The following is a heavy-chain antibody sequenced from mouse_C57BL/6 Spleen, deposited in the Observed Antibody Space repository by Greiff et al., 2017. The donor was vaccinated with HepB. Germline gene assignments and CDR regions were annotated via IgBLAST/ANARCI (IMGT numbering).Heavy chain of an antibody. CDR3: ARTLGSTSSYFDY. Sequence: QVQLQQSGPELVKPGASVKISCKASGYAFSSSWMNWVKQRPGKGLEWIGRIYPGDGDTNYNGKFKGKATLTADKSSSTAYMQLSSLTSEDSAVYFCARTLGSTSSYFDYWGQGTTLTVSS. CDR1: GYAFSSSW. V-gene: IGHV1-82*01. D-gene: IGHD1-1*01. CDR2: IYPGDGDT. J-gene: IGHJ2*01.